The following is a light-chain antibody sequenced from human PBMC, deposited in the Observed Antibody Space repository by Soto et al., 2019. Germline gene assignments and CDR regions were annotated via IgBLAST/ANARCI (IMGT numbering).Light chain of an antibody. CDR1: QSIGNF. CDR2: TAT. CDR3: QKYDSGSRT. V-gene: IGKV1-27*01. J-gene: IGKJ1*01. Sequence: DIQMTQSPSSLSASIGDRVTISCRASQSIGNFLVWYQQRPGKVPNLLIYTATTLQAGVPSRFSGSGSGTDFTLTITNLQPEDAATYFCQKYDSGSRTFGQGTKVEIK.